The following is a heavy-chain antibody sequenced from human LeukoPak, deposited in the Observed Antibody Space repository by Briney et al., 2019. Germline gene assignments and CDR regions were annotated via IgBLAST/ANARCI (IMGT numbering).Heavy chain of an antibody. Sequence: ASVKVSCKASGYTFTGYYMHWVRQAPGQELEWMGRINPNSGGTNYAQKFQGRVTMTRDTSISTAYMELSRLRSDDTAVYYCARSYCSGGSCNDYWGQGTLVTVSS. J-gene: IGHJ4*02. CDR3: ARSYCSGGSCNDY. CDR2: INPNSGGT. D-gene: IGHD2-15*01. CDR1: GYTFTGYY. V-gene: IGHV1-2*06.